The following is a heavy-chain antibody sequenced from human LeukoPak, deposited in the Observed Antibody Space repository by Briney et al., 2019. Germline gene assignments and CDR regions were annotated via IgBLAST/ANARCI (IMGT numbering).Heavy chain of an antibody. Sequence: ASVKVSCKASGYTFTSYGISWVRQAPGQGLEWMGWISAYNGNTNYAQKLQGRVTMTTDTSTSTAYMELRSLRSDDTAVYYCARDSRYSSGWHLLWYFDHWGQGTLVTVSS. CDR1: GYTFTSYG. D-gene: IGHD6-19*01. CDR3: ARDSRYSSGWHLLWYFDH. V-gene: IGHV1-18*01. J-gene: IGHJ4*02. CDR2: ISAYNGNT.